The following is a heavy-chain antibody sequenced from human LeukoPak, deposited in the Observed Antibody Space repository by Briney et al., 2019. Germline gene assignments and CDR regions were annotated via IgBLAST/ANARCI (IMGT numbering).Heavy chain of an antibody. Sequence: SVKVSCKASGGTFSSYAISWVRQAPGQGLEWMGRIIPILGIANYAQKFQGRVTITADKSTSTAYMELSSLRSEDTAVYYCARDFTDYYDSSGYPSDYWGQGTLVTVSS. V-gene: IGHV1-69*04. CDR2: IIPILGIA. CDR3: ARDFTDYYDSSGYPSDY. J-gene: IGHJ4*02. CDR1: GGTFSSYA. D-gene: IGHD3-22*01.